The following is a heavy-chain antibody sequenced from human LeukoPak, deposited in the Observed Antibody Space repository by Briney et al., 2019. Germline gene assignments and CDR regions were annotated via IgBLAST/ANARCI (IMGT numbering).Heavy chain of an antibody. J-gene: IGHJ5*02. Sequence: ASVKVSCKASGYTFTSYDINWVRQATGQGLEWMGWMNPNSGNTGYAQKFQGRVTITRNTSISTAYMELSSLRSEDTAVYYCARGSLFLGSSWYYWFDPWGQGTLVTVSS. D-gene: IGHD6-13*01. V-gene: IGHV1-8*03. CDR1: GYTFTSYD. CDR3: ARGSLFLGSSWYYWFDP. CDR2: MNPNSGNT.